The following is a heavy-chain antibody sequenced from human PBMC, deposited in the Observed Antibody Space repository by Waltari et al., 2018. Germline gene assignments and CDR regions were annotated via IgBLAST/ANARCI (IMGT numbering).Heavy chain of an antibody. CDR3: ARPIWRTSWKMGEFDP. V-gene: IGHV4-4*07. CDR2: IYTSGST. D-gene: IGHD3-16*01. CDR1: GGSISGSH. J-gene: IGHJ5*02. Sequence: QVQLQESGPGLVKPSETLSLTCTVSGGSISGSHWSWIRQPAGKELEWIGRIYTSGSTNYNPSLNNRVTMSIDTSKNQFSLKLTSVTAADTAVYYCARPIWRTSWKMGEFDPWGQGTLVTVSS.